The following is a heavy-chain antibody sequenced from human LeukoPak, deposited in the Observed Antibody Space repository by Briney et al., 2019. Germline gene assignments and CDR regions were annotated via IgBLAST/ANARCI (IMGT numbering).Heavy chain of an antibody. Sequence: SETLSLTCTVSGGSISSSSYYWGWIRQPPEKGLEWIGSIYYSGSTYYNPSLKSRVTISVDTSKNQFSLKLSSVTAADTAVYYCARTYYYDSSVPTLFDPWGQGTLVTVSS. CDR3: ARTYYYDSSVPTLFDP. CDR1: GGSISSSSYY. D-gene: IGHD3-22*01. V-gene: IGHV4-39*07. J-gene: IGHJ5*02. CDR2: IYYSGST.